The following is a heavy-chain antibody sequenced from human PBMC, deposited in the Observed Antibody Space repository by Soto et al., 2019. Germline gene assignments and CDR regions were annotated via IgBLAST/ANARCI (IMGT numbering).Heavy chain of an antibody. CDR3: AKSRLAYCGGDCYHQDY. D-gene: IGHD2-21*02. Sequence: EVQLLESGGGLVQPGGSLRLSCAASGFTFSSYAMSWVRQAPGKGREWGSAISGSGGSTYYADSVKGRFTISRDNSKNTLYLQMNSLRAEDTAVYYCAKSRLAYCGGDCYHQDYWGQGTLVTVSS. CDR1: GFTFSSYA. V-gene: IGHV3-23*01. J-gene: IGHJ4*02. CDR2: ISGSGGST.